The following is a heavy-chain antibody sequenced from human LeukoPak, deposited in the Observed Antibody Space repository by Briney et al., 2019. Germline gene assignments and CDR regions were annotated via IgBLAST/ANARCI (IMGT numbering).Heavy chain of an antibody. J-gene: IGHJ3*02. CDR3: ARERSSGSNDAFDI. V-gene: IGHV3-21*01. CDR1: GFTFSSYS. Sequence: GGSLRLSCAASGFTFSSYSMNWVRQAPGKGLEWVSSISSSSSYIYYADSVKGRFTISRDNAKNSLYLQMNSLRAEDTAVYYCARERSSGSNDAFDIWGQGTMVIVSS. D-gene: IGHD6-19*01. CDR2: ISSSSSYI.